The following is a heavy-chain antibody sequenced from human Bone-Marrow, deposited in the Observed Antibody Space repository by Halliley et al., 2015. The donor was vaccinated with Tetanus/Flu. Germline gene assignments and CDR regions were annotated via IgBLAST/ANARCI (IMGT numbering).Heavy chain of an antibody. Sequence: DGNTYYAASMMGRFTISRDNSKNTLYLQMNPLRAEDTAVYYCARGGSSWSGAYYYDSYAMDVWGQGTTVTVSS. CDR2: DGNT. D-gene: IGHD6-13*01. CDR3: ARGGSSWSGAYYYDSYAMDV. J-gene: IGHJ6*02. V-gene: IGHV3-53*01.